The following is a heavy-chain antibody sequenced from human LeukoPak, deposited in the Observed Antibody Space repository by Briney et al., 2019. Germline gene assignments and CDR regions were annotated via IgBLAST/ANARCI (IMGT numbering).Heavy chain of an antibody. V-gene: IGHV3-43*02. CDR2: IKGNGDTT. CDR3: AKDIGSGWSFDY. D-gene: IGHD6-19*01. J-gene: IGHJ4*02. CDR1: GLTFHNYA. Sequence: GGSLRLSCAASGLTFHNYAMHWVRQAPGKGLEWVSLIKGNGDTTYNADSVKGRFTISRDNSKNSLYLQINSLRTEDTALYYCAKDIGSGWSFDYWAREPWSPSPQ.